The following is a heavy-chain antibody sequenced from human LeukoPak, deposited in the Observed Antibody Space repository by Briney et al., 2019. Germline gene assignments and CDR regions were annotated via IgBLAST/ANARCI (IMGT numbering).Heavy chain of an antibody. V-gene: IGHV1-69*13. CDR3: AKDHDGDYPNNWFDP. Sequence: LVKVSCKASGGIFSSYAISWVRQAPGQGLEWMGGIIPIFGTANYAQKFQGRVTITADESTSTAYMELSSLRSEDTAVYSCAKDHDGDYPNNWFDPWGQGTLVTVSS. CDR2: IIPIFGTA. CDR1: GGIFSSYA. D-gene: IGHD4-17*01. J-gene: IGHJ5*02.